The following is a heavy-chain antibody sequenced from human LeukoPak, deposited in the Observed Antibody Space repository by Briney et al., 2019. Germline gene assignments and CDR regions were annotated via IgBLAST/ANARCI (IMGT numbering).Heavy chain of an antibody. CDR3: ARGPSGYSYGSRFDY. CDR2: ISYDGSNK. Sequence: GGSLRLSCAASGFTFSSYGMHWVRQAPGKGLEWVAVISYDGSNKYYADSVKGRFTISRDNSKNTLYLQMNSLRAEDTAVYYCARGPSGYSYGSRFDYWGQGTLVTVSS. J-gene: IGHJ4*02. V-gene: IGHV3-30*03. CDR1: GFTFSSYG. D-gene: IGHD5-18*01.